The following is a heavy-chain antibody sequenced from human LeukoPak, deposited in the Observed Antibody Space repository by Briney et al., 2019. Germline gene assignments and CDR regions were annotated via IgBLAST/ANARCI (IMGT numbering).Heavy chain of an antibody. V-gene: IGHV3-33*01. CDR2: IWYDGSNK. J-gene: IGHJ4*02. CDR1: GFTFNEFG. CDR3: ARDRPTGSYYSIDY. D-gene: IGHD1-26*01. Sequence: PGGSLRLSCAASGFTFNEFGVHGVRQAPGQGREWVALIWYDGSNKYYADSVKGRFTISRDNSKNTVYLQMNSLRVEDTAIYYCARDRPTGSYYSIDYWGQGTLATVSS.